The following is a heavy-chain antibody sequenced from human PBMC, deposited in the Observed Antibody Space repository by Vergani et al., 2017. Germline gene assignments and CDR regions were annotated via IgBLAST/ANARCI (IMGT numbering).Heavy chain of an antibody. V-gene: IGHV3-48*04. D-gene: IGHD5-12*01. Sequence: EVQLVESGGGLVQPGGSLRLSCAASRFTFSPSRMHWVRQAPGEALELVSYISSSSSTIYYADSVKGRFTLSRDNAKNSLYLQMNSLRAEDTAVYYCARDQVATGGMDVWGQGTTVTVSS. CDR3: ARDQVATGGMDV. CDR1: RFTFSPSR. CDR2: ISSSSSTI. J-gene: IGHJ6*02.